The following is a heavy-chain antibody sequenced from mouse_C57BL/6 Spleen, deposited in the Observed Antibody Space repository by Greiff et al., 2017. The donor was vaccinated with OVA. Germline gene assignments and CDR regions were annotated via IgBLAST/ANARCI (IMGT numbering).Heavy chain of an antibody. CDR1: GYTFTDYY. V-gene: IGHV1-26*01. CDR2: INPNNGGT. J-gene: IGHJ4*01. D-gene: IGHD6-2*01. CDR3: AKGSLHD. Sequence: EVQLQQSGPELVKPGASVKISCKASGYTFTDYYMNWVKQSHGKSLEWIGDINPNNGGTSYNQKFKGKATLTVDKSSSTAYMELRSLTSEDSAVYYCAKGSLHDWGQGTSVTVSS.